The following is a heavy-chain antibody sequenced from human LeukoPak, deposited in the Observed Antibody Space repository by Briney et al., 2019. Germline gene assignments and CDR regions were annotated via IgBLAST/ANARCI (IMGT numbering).Heavy chain of an antibody. D-gene: IGHD6-19*01. J-gene: IGHJ4*02. CDR2: IYHSGST. V-gene: IGHV4-30-2*01. CDR1: GGSISSGGYY. CDR3: AKGSRDSSGWYRDY. Sequence: PSQTLSLTCTVSGGSISSGGYYWSWIRQPPGKGLEWIGYIYHSGSTYYNPSLKSRVTISVDRSKNQFSLKLSSVTAADTAVYYCAKGSRDSSGWYRDYWGQGTLVTVSS.